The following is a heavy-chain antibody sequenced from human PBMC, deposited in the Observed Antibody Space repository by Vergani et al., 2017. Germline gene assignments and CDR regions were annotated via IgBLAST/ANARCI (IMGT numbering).Heavy chain of an antibody. CDR3: ARHGGSGNYYHLFDS. CDR2: IYTSGST. Sequence: QVQLQESGPGLVKPSQTLSLTCPVSGGSISSGSYYWSWIRQPAGKGLEWIGRIYTSGSTNYNPSLKSRVTISIDTSENLISLRLTSVTAADTALYHCARHGGSGNYYHLFDSWGQGTLVIVSS. J-gene: IGHJ4*02. CDR1: GGSISSGSYY. D-gene: IGHD3-3*01. V-gene: IGHV4-61*02.